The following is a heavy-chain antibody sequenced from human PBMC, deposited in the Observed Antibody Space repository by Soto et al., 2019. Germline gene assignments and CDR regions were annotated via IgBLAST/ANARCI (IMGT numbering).Heavy chain of an antibody. Sequence: PGESLKISCKGSGYSFAGYWITWVRQKPGKGLEWMGRIDPSDSQTYYSASFRGHVTISVTKSITTVFLQWSILRASDTAMYYCARQIYDSDTGPNFQYYFDSWGQGTPVTVSS. CDR1: GYSFAGYW. V-gene: IGHV5-10-1*01. D-gene: IGHD3-22*01. J-gene: IGHJ4*02. CDR3: ARQIYDSDTGPNFQYYFDS. CDR2: IDPSDSQT.